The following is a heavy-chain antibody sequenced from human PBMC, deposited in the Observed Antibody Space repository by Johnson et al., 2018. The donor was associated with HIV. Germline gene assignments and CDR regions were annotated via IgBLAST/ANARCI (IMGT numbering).Heavy chain of an antibody. Sequence: EVQLVESGGGLVQPGGSLRLSCAASGFTFSSYAMSWVRQAPGKGLAWVSAISGSGGSTYYADSVKGRFPISRDNSNNPLHLHMSSLGAEDTAIYYCVRGRIVDLRGGGFDIWGQGTRVIVSS. CDR1: GFTFSSYA. D-gene: IGHD1-26*01. J-gene: IGHJ3*02. CDR2: ISGSGGST. V-gene: IGHV3-23*04. CDR3: VRGRIVDLRGGGFDI.